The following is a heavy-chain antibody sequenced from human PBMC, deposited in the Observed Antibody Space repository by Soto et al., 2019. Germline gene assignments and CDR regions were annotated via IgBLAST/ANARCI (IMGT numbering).Heavy chain of an antibody. CDR3: ARGNPFNYAGFDV. CDR1: GFTFSDFD. Sequence: ASVKVSCKASGFTFSDFDINWLRQASGQGPEWMGWMNAKSGDTFFAQRFQGKFNMTWDTSLSTAYMEVGSLTSDDTAIYYCARGNPFNYAGFDVWGQGTTVTVSS. V-gene: IGHV1-8*01. D-gene: IGHD3-16*01. J-gene: IGHJ6*02. CDR2: MNAKSGDT.